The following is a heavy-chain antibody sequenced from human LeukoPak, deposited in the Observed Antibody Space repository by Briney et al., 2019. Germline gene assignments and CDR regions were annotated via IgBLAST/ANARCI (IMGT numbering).Heavy chain of an antibody. J-gene: IGHJ6*02. D-gene: IGHD6-19*01. CDR3: ATSDPAVAGTDYYGMDV. Sequence: SVKVSCKVSGYTLTELSMHWVRQAPGKGLEWMGGFDPEDGETIYAQKFQGRVTMTEDTSTDTAYMELSSLRSEDTAVYYCATSDPAVAGTDYYGMDVWGQGTTVTISS. CDR1: GYTLTELS. CDR2: FDPEDGET. V-gene: IGHV1-24*01.